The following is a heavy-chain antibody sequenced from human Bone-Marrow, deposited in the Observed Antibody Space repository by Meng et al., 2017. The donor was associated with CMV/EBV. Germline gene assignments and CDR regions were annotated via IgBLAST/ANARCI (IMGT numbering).Heavy chain of an antibody. CDR1: GGSISSTNYY. Sequence: LRLSCTVSGGSISSTNYYWAWIRQSPGKGLEWIGSIFYSGSTYYNSSLKSRVTISVDTSKNQFSLKLTSVTAADTAVYYCATLSRGSSQIFDYWGQETLVTVSS. J-gene: IGHJ4*02. CDR3: ATLSRGSSQIFDY. CDR2: IFYSGST. D-gene: IGHD6-6*01. V-gene: IGHV4-39*01.